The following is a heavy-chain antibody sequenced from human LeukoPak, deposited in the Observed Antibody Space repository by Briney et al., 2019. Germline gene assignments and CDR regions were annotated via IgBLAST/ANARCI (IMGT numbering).Heavy chain of an antibody. V-gene: IGHV3-7*01. D-gene: IGHD3-22*01. J-gene: IGHJ3*02. CDR3: AKDLGILDSSGNTEGNTFDI. Sequence: PGGSLRLSYAASGFTFSSYWMSWVRQAPGKGLEWVANIKEDGSEKYYVDSVRGRFTISRDNAKNSLYLQMNSLRAEDTAVYYCAKDLGILDSSGNTEGNTFDIWGQGTMVTVSS. CDR2: IKEDGSEK. CDR1: GFTFSSYW.